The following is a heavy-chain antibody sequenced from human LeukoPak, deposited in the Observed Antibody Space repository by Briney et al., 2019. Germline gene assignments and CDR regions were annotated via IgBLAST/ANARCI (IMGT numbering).Heavy chain of an antibody. CDR2: ISSNGGST. D-gene: IGHD2-2*01. Sequence: GGSLRLSCSASGFTFSSYAMHWVRQAPGKGLEYVSAISSNGGSTYYADSVKGRLTISRDNSKNTLYLQMSSLRAEDTAVYYCVKLPGYCSSTSCFPYGMDVWGQGTTVTVSS. V-gene: IGHV3-64D*09. CDR1: GFTFSSYA. J-gene: IGHJ6*02. CDR3: VKLPGYCSSTSCFPYGMDV.